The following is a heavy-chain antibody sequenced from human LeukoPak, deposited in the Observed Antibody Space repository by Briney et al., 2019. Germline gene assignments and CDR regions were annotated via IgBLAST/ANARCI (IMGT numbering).Heavy chain of an antibody. V-gene: IGHV4-34*01. Sequence: SETLSLTCAVYGGSFGGYYWSWIRQPPGKGLEWIGEINHSGSTNYNPSLKSRVTISVDTSKNQFSLKLSSVTAADTAVYYCARQYSSGWYYFDYWGQGTLVTVSS. CDR3: ARQYSSGWYYFDY. CDR1: GGSFGGYY. J-gene: IGHJ4*02. D-gene: IGHD6-19*01. CDR2: INHSGST.